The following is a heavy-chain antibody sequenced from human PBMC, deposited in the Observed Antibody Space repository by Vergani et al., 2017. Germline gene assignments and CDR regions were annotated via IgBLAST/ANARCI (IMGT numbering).Heavy chain of an antibody. CDR2: ISGSGSTA. D-gene: IGHD3-22*01. Sequence: EVQLLESGGNLVQPGGSLRLSCAASGFTFSNYAMSWVRQAPGQGLEWVSAISGSGSTAFYTDSVKGRFTISRDNSNNTLYLQMNSLRAKDTAVFYCAKNILSSDWASDNWFDPWGQGTLVTVSS. V-gene: IGHV3-23*01. CDR1: GFTFSNYA. CDR3: AKNILSSDWASDNWFDP. J-gene: IGHJ5*02.